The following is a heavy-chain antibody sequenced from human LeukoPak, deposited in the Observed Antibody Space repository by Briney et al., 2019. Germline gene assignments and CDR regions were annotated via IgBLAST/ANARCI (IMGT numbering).Heavy chain of an antibody. J-gene: IGHJ4*02. CDR2: ISGSGDSA. CDR1: GFTFSNYA. D-gene: IGHD6-13*01. V-gene: IGHV3-23*01. Sequence: GGSLRLSCAASGFTFSNYAMRWVRQAPGKGLEWVSGISGSGDSAYYADSVKGRFTISRDNSKNTLYLQMNSLRAEDTAVYYCAKAGSSSWITFDYWGQGILVTVSS. CDR3: AKAGSSSWITFDY.